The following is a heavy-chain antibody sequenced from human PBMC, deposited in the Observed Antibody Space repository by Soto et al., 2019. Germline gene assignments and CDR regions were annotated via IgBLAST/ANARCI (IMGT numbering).Heavy chain of an antibody. CDR3: VRDYDTNPYWFFDL. CDR1: GFTFSVHQ. Sequence: QLVESGGGSVQPGGSLTLSCAASGFTFSVHQMSWFRLAPGRGLEWVSCISDSGGAVHYADSVKGRFTISRDNAKNLLFLQMSCLRGEDTATYYCVRDYDTNPYWFFDLWGRGTLVTVSS. CDR2: ISDSGGAV. D-gene: IGHD5-12*01. V-gene: IGHV3-48*03. J-gene: IGHJ2*01.